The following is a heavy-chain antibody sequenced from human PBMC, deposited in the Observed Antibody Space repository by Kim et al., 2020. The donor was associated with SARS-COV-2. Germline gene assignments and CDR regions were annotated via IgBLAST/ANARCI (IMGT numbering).Heavy chain of an antibody. Sequence: SETLSLTCTVSAGSVTSGGHYWSWIRQHPGKGLEWIGYISNSGTNYYNPSLKSRPTISLDTSKNQFSLKLTSVIAADTAVYYCARLFNDSSADTVDYWGQGILVTVSS. CDR2: ISNSGTN. CDR3: ARLFNDSSADTVDY. V-gene: IGHV4-31*03. CDR1: AGSVTSGGHY. J-gene: IGHJ4*02. D-gene: IGHD3-22*01.